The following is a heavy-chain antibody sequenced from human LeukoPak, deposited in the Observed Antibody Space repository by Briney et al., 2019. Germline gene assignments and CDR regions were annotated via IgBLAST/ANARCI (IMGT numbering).Heavy chain of an antibody. CDR1: GGSLTSETYS. V-gene: IGHV4-39*01. D-gene: IGHD3-22*01. J-gene: IGHJ4*02. CDR3: ARQSGSGYYYFDQ. CDR2: IHYSGSSY. Sequence: SETLSLTCTVSGGSLTSETYSWAWIRQPPGKGLELIATIHYSGSSYYYNPSLESRVTISLDPPSNQFSLKLSTATAADTAFYYCARQSGSGYYYFDQWGQGTRVTVSS.